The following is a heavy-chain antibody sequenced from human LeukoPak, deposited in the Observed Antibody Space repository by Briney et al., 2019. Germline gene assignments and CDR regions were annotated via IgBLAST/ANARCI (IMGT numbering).Heavy chain of an antibody. CDR2: IRYDGSNK. V-gene: IGHV3-30*02. J-gene: IGHJ4*02. Sequence: PGGALRLSCAASGFTFSSYGMHWVRQAPGKGLEWVAFIRYDGSNKYYADSVKGRFTISRDNSKNTLYLQMNSLRAEDTAVYYCAKEYDFWSGYPFDYWGQGTLVTVSS. CDR1: GFTFSSYG. CDR3: AKEYDFWSGYPFDY. D-gene: IGHD3-3*01.